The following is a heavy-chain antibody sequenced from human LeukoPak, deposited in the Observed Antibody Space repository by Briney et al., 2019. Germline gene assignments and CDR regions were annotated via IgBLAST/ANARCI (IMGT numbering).Heavy chain of an antibody. CDR3: ARGPNSGYARFNFDY. J-gene: IGHJ4*02. Sequence: GESLKISCKGFGYSFTDYWIGWVRQMPGKGLEWMGIIYPGDSDTRYSPSFQGQVTISADKSVNTAYLQWSSLTASDTAMFYCARGPNSGYARFNFDYWGQGTLVTVSS. CDR1: GYSFTDYW. V-gene: IGHV5-51*01. D-gene: IGHD5-12*01. CDR2: IYPGDSDT.